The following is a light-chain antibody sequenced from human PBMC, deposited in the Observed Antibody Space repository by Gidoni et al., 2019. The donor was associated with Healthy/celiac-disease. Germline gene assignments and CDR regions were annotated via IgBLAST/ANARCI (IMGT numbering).Light chain of an antibody. CDR1: QSISSW. CDR2: KAS. CDR3: QQYNSSPLT. V-gene: IGKV1-5*03. J-gene: IGKJ4*01. Sequence: DSQMTQSPSTLSASVGDRVTITCRASQSISSWLAWYQQQPGKAPKLLIYKASSLESGVPSRFSGSGSGTEFTLTISSLQPDDFATYYCQQYNSSPLTFGGGTKVEIK.